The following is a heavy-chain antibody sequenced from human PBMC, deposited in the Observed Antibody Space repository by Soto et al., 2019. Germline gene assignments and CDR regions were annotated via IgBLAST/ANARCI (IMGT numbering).Heavy chain of an antibody. CDR3: AREEWLDKYYYGMDV. CDR2: INPSGGST. V-gene: IGHV1-46*01. D-gene: IGHD3-3*01. J-gene: IGHJ6*02. Sequence: ASVTVSCQASGSTFTSYYMHWVRQAPGQGLEWMGIINPSGGSTSYAQKFQGRVTMTRDTSTSTVYMELSSLRSEDTAVYYCAREEWLDKYYYGMDVWGQGTTVTVSS. CDR1: GSTFTSYY.